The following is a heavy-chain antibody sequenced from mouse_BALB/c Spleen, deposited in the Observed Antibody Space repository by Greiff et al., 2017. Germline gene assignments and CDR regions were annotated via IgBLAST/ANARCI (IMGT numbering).Heavy chain of an antibody. CDR1: GFNIKDTY. J-gene: IGHJ1*01. Sequence: VQLQQPGAELVKPGASVKLSCTASGFNIKDTYMHWVKQRPEQGLEWIGRIDPANGNTKYDPKFQGKATITADTSSNTAYLQLSSLTSEDTAVYYCARRDYYGDWYFDVWGAGTTVTVSS. CDR2: IDPANGNT. V-gene: IGHV14-3*02. D-gene: IGHD1-2*01. CDR3: ARRDYYGDWYFDV.